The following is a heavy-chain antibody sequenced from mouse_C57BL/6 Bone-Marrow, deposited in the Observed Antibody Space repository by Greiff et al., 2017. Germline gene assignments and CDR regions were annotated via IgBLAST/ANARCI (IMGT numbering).Heavy chain of an antibody. D-gene: IGHD1-2*01. CDR1: GYTFTSYW. V-gene: IGHV1-53*01. Sequence: QVQLKQPGTELVKPGASVKLSCKASGYTFTSYWMHWVKQRPGQGLEWIGNINPSNGGTNYNEKFKSKATLTVDKSSSTAYMQLSSLTSEDSAVYYRARSRGITTALFDYWGQGTTLTVSS. CDR2: INPSNGGT. CDR3: ARSRGITTALFDY. J-gene: IGHJ2*01.